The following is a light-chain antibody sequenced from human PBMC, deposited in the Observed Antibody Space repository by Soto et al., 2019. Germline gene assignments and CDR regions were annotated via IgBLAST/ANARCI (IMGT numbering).Light chain of an antibody. Sequence: QSALTQPASVSGSPGQSIAICCTGTSSDVGGYNYVSWYQQLPGKAPKLLISEVSNRPSGVSHRFSGSKSGNTASLTISGLQAEAEADYYSSSYRTGGPIVFGTGTKVTVL. CDR3: SSYRTGGPIV. J-gene: IGLJ1*01. CDR2: EVS. CDR1: SSDVGGYNY. V-gene: IGLV2-14*01.